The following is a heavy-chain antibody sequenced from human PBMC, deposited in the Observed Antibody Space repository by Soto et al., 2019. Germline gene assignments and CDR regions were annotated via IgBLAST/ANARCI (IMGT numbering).Heavy chain of an antibody. CDR2: IDGIGSST. CDR3: AGGLDY. D-gene: IGHD2-15*01. CDR1: GFTFSNYG. V-gene: IGHV3-23*01. Sequence: EVQLLESGGGLVQPGRSLRLSCAASGFTFSNYGTKWVRQAPGKGLEWVSGIDGIGSSTYYADSVKGRFTISRDNSKNTLFLQMNSLRAEDTALYYCAGGLDYWGQGTLVTVSS. J-gene: IGHJ4*02.